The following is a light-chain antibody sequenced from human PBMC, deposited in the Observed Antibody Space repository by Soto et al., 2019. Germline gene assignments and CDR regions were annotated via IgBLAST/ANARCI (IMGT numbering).Light chain of an antibody. V-gene: IGLV1-40*01. J-gene: IGLJ3*02. CDR2: GDT. Sequence: QAVVTQPPSVSGAPGQRVTISCTGRSSNIGAGYDVHWYQQLPGTAPKLLVSGDTNRPSGVPDRFSGSKSGTSASLAITGLRAEDEADYYCQSFDSSLSGWVFGGGTQLTVL. CDR3: QSFDSSLSGWV. CDR1: SSNIGAGYD.